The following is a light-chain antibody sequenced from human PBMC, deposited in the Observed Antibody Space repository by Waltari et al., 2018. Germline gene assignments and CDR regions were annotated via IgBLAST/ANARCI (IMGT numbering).Light chain of an antibody. CDR1: QAISNS. J-gene: IGKJ4*02. Sequence: DIQTTQSPSSLSASVGDRVTITCRASQAISNSLAWYQQKPGKAPKVLLYRESTLESGVPSRFSGSGTGTDYTLTISSLQPEDFATYYCQQYAATPLTFGGGTKVEIK. CDR2: RES. CDR3: QQYAATPLT. V-gene: IGKV1-NL1*01.